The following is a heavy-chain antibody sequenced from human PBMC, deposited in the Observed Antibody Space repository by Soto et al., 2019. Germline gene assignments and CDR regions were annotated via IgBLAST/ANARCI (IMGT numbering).Heavy chain of an antibody. CDR1: GGSISSYY. J-gene: IGHJ6*02. V-gene: IGHV4-4*07. Sequence: SETLSLTCTVSGGSISSYYWSWIRQPAGKGLEWIGRIYTSGSTNYNPSLKSRVTMSVDTSKNQFSLKLSSVTAADTAVYYCARGGYSSSSGFYYGMDVWGQGTRVTVSS. D-gene: IGHD6-6*01. CDR2: IYTSGST. CDR3: ARGGYSSSSGFYYGMDV.